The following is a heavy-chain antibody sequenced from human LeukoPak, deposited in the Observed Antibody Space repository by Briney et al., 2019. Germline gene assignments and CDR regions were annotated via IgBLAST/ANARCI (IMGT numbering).Heavy chain of an antibody. V-gene: IGHV1-69*01. Sequence: SVKVSCKASGGTFSSYAISWVRQAPGQGLEWMGGIIPIVGTANYAQKFQGRVTITADESTSTAYMELSSLRSEDTAVYYCARDTSGAFDIWGQGTMVTVSS. CDR1: GGTFSSYA. J-gene: IGHJ3*02. CDR3: ARDTSGAFDI. CDR2: IIPIVGTA. D-gene: IGHD2/OR15-2a*01.